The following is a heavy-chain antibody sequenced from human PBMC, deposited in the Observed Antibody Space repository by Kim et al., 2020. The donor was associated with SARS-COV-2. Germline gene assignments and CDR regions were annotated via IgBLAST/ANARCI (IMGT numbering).Heavy chain of an antibody. CDR1: GGSISSYY. J-gene: IGHJ4*02. D-gene: IGHD1-26*01. V-gene: IGHV4-59*01. Sequence: SETLSLTCTVSGGSISSYYWSWIRQPPGKGLEWIGYIYYSGSTNYNPSLKSRVTISVDTSKNQFSLKLSSVTAADTAVYYCAREEVGATKGFDYWGQGTLVTVSS. CDR2: IYYSGST. CDR3: AREEVGATKGFDY.